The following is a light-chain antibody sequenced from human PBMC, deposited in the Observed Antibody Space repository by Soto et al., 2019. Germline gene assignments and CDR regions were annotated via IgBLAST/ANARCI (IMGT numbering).Light chain of an antibody. Sequence: DIQMTQSPSTLSGSVGDRVTITCRASHNIISYLHWYQHKPGKAPKLLIYAASSLQSGVPSRFSGSGSGTDFTLTISSLQPEDFATYYCQQSYSNPRTFGGGTKVDIK. CDR3: QQSYSNPRT. V-gene: IGKV1-39*01. CDR1: HNIISY. CDR2: AAS. J-gene: IGKJ4*01.